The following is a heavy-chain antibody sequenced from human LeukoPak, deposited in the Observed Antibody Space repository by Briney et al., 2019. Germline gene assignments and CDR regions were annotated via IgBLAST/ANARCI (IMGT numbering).Heavy chain of an antibody. V-gene: IGHV3-33*01. CDR3: VRSFTHWWWFDP. J-gene: IGHJ5*02. Sequence: PGTSLRLSCAASGFTFSSYGMHWVRQAPGKGLEWVAVIWSDGSEIHYADSVEGRFTISRDNSENMMYLQMNNLGAEDTAVYYCVRSFTHWWWFDPWGQGTLVTVSS. CDR2: IWSDGSEI. CDR1: GFTFSSYG. D-gene: IGHD2-8*02.